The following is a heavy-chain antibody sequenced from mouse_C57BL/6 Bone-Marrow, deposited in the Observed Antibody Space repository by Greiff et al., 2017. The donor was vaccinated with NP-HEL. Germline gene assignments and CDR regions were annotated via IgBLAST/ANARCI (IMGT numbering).Heavy chain of an antibody. CDR3: ARRGLTGKDFDY. CDR2: IDPSDSYT. D-gene: IGHD4-1*01. J-gene: IGHJ2*01. V-gene: IGHV1-69*01. Sequence: QVQLQQPGAELVMPGALVKLSCKASGYTFTSYWMHWVKQRPGQGLEWIGEIDPSDSYTNYNQKFKGKSTLTVDKSSSTAYMQLSSLTSEDSAVYYCARRGLTGKDFDYWGQGTTLTVSS. CDR1: GYTFTSYW.